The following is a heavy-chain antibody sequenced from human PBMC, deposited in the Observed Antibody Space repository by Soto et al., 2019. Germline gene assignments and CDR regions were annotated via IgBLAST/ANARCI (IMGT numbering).Heavy chain of an antibody. V-gene: IGHV1-46*01. CDR1: GYTFTSYY. D-gene: IGHD3-22*01. CDR3: ARGLIYDSSGYYFDY. Sequence: QVQLVQSGAEVKKPGASVKVSCKASGYTFTSYYMHWVRQAPGQGLEWMGIINPSGGSTRYAQKFQGRVTMTRDTSTSTVYMELSSLRSESTAVYYCARGLIYDSSGYYFDYWGQGTLVTVSS. J-gene: IGHJ4*02. CDR2: INPSGGST.